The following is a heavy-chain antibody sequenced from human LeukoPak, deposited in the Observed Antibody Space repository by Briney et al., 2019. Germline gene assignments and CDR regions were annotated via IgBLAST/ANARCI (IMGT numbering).Heavy chain of an antibody. D-gene: IGHD3-10*01. CDR3: AAESGTIVRGVPNWFDP. CDR2: IVVGSGNT. CDR1: GFTFSSSA. V-gene: IGHV1-58*01. Sequence: GTSAKVSCKTSGFTFSSSAVQWVRQARGQRLEWIGWIVVGSGNTNYAQKFQERVTITRDMSTSTTYMELSSLRSEDTAVYYCAAESGTIVRGVPNWFDPWGQGTLVTVSS. J-gene: IGHJ5*02.